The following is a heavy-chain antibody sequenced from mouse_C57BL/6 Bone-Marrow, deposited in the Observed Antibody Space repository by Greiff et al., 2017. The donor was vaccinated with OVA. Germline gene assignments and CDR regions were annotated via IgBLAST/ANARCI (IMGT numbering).Heavy chain of an antibody. CDR3: TRGYSNSYAMDY. V-gene: IGHV1-15*01. Sequence: SGAELVRPGASVTLSCKASGYTFTDYEMHWVKQTPVHGLEWIGAIDPETGGTAYNQKFKGKAILHADKSSSTAYMELRSLTSEYSAVYYCTRGYSNSYAMDYWGQGTSVTVSS. J-gene: IGHJ4*01. CDR2: IDPETGGT. D-gene: IGHD2-5*01. CDR1: GYTFTDYE.